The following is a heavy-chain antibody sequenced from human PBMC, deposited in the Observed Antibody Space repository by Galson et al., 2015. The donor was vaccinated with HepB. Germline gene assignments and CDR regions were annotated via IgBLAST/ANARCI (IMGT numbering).Heavy chain of an antibody. CDR2: ISYDGSNK. CDR1: GFNFSSYG. V-gene: IGHV3-30*18. J-gene: IGHJ6*02. CDR3: AKGFHSYASDYYYYHGMDV. Sequence: SLRLSCAASGFNFSSYGMHWVRQAPGKGLEWMVVISYDGSNKYYADSVKGRFTVSRDNSKNTLFLQMDSLRPEDTAIYYCAKGFHSYASDYYYYHGMDVWGQGTTVTVSS. D-gene: IGHD5-18*01.